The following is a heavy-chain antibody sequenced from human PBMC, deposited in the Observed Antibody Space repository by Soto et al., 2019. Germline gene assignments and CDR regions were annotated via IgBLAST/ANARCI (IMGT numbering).Heavy chain of an antibody. CDR3: AREPMVRAAHGFDI. D-gene: IGHD3-10*01. CDR1: GYTFTGHY. Sequence: ASVKVSCKASGYTFTGHYMHWVRQAPGQGLEWMGWINPNSVGTNYAQKFQGRVTMTRDTSISTAYMELSRLRSDDTAVYYCAREPMVRAAHGFDIWGQGTMVTVSS. V-gene: IGHV1-2*02. CDR2: INPNSVGT. J-gene: IGHJ3*02.